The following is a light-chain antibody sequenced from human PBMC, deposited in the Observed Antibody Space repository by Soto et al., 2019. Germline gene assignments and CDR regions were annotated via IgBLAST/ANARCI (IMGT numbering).Light chain of an antibody. CDR2: GAS. Sequence: EIVMTQSPATLSVSPGERATLSCRASESVSSNLAWYQQKPGQAPRLLIYGASTRATGVRARFSGSGSGTEFTHTISSLQSEDFAVYYCHQYNDWPRALTFGGGTKVEMK. J-gene: IGKJ4*01. V-gene: IGKV3-15*01. CDR1: ESVSSN. CDR3: HQYNDWPRALT.